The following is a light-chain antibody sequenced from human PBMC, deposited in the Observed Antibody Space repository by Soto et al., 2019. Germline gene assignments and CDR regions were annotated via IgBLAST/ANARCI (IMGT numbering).Light chain of an antibody. Sequence: DIQMTQYPSTLSASVGDRVTITCRASQNINSWVVWYHQKSGKAPKVLIYKASSLESGVPSMFTGSGSGTEFNLTISSLQPDDLATYYCQQYNTYPWTVGQWTNVEIK. CDR3: QQYNTYPWT. CDR1: QNINSW. CDR2: KAS. V-gene: IGKV1-5*03. J-gene: IGKJ1*01.